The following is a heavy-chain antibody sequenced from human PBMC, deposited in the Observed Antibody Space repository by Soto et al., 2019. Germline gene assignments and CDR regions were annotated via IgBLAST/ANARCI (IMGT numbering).Heavy chain of an antibody. Sequence: SEALSLTCAVYGGFFRGYSWCRIRQPPGKGLEWIGEINHSGSTNHNPPLKSRATISVDTSKNQFSLKLSSVTAADTAVYYCARVSDSSGYYYSDYWGQGTLVTVSS. CDR3: ARVSDSSGYYYSDY. CDR1: GGFFRGYS. D-gene: IGHD3-22*01. J-gene: IGHJ4*02. V-gene: IGHV4-34*04. CDR2: INHSGST.